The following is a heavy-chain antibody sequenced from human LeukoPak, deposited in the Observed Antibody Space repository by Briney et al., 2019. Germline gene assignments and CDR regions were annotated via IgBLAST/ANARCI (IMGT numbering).Heavy chain of an antibody. CDR2: IYYSGST. CDR3: ARVGAAGAPYYYGMDV. D-gene: IGHD6-13*01. V-gene: IGHV4-39*01. CDR1: GGSISSSSYY. Sequence: PSETLSPTCTVSGGSISSSSYYWGWIRQPPGKGLEWIGSIYYSGSTYYNPSLKSRVTISVDTSKNQFSLKLSSVTAADTAVYYCARVGAAGAPYYYGMDVWGQGTTVTVSS. J-gene: IGHJ6*02.